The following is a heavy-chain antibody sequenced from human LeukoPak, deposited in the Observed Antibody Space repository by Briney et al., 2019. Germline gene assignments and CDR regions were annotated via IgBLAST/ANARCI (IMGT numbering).Heavy chain of an antibody. CDR1: GYTFTSYD. D-gene: IGHD3-16*02. J-gene: IGHJ4*02. CDR2: MNPNSGNT. V-gene: IGHV1-8*01. Sequence: ASVKVSCKASGYTFTSYDINWVRQATGQGLEWMGWMNPNSGNTGYAQKFQGRVTMTRNTSISTAYMELSSLRSEDTAVYYCARGLNYDYVWGSYRYPKVYFDYWGQGTLVTVSS. CDR3: ARGLNYDYVWGSYRYPKVYFDY.